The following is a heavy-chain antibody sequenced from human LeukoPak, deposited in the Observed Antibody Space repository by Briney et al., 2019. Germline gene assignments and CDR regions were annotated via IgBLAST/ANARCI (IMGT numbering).Heavy chain of an antibody. CDR2: INQEGSDK. CDR3: VVTRTRGDH. V-gene: IGHV3-7*03. Sequence: GGSLRLSCVASGFTFRNYWMTWVRQAPGKGLEWVANINQEGSDKYYVDSVKGRFTISRGNTKNSLFLQMNSLRAEDTAVYYCVVTRTRGDHWGQGTLVTVPS. J-gene: IGHJ1*01. D-gene: IGHD2-21*01. CDR1: GFTFRNYW.